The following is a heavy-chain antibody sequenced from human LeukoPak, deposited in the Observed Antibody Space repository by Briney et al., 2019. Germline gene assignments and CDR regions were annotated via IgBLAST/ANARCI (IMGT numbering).Heavy chain of an antibody. Sequence: PGGSLRLSCAASGFTFSSYGMHWVRQTPGKGLEWVAFIRYDGSNKYYADSVKDRFTISRDNSKNTLYLQMNSLRAEDTAVYYCAKDRVTMIVADYWGQGTLVTVSS. V-gene: IGHV3-30*02. CDR2: IRYDGSNK. CDR1: GFTFSSYG. J-gene: IGHJ4*02. D-gene: IGHD3-22*01. CDR3: AKDRVTMIVADY.